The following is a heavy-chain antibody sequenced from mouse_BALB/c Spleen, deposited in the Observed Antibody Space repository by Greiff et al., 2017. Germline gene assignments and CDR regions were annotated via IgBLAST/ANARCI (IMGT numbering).Heavy chain of an antibody. Sequence: EVKLMESGPGLVKPSQSLSLTCTVTGYSITSDYAWNWIRQFPGNKLEWMGYISYSGSTSYNPSLKSRISITRDTSKNQFFLQLNSVTTEDTATYYCANGSYDYDAMDYWGQGTSVTVSS. D-gene: IGHD6-5*01. V-gene: IGHV3-2*02. J-gene: IGHJ4*01. CDR3: ANGSYDYDAMDY. CDR2: ISYSGST. CDR1: GYSITSDYA.